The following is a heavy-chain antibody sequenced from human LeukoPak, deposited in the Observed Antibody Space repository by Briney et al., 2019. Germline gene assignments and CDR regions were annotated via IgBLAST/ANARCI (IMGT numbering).Heavy chain of an antibody. D-gene: IGHD3-3*01. CDR2: IRSKANSYAT. V-gene: IGHV3-73*01. Sequence: GGSLRLSCAASGFTFSGSAMHWVRQASGKGLEWVGRIRSKANSYATAYAASVKGRFTISRDDSKNTAYLQMNSLKTEDTAVYYCTRHYDFWSGYPPYFFYYYYYMDVWGKGTTVTVSS. CDR3: TRHYDFWSGYPPYFFYYYYYMDV. J-gene: IGHJ6*03. CDR1: GFTFSGSA.